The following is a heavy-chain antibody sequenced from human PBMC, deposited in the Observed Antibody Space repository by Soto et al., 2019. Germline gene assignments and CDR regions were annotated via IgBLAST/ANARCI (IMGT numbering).Heavy chain of an antibody. D-gene: IGHD5-12*01. Sequence: PRWSLRLCGAASVFTFRAYYMSWSRQAPGKGLGWVSYISSSGSTIYYADSVKGRFTISRDNAKNSLYLQMNSLRAEDTAVYYCARVATMAAFDIWGQGTMVTVSS. CDR3: ARVATMAAFDI. CDR1: VFTFRAYY. CDR2: ISSSGSTI. V-gene: IGHV3-11*01. J-gene: IGHJ3*02.